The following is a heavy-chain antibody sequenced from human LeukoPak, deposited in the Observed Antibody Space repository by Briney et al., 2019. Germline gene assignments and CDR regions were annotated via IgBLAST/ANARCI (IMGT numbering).Heavy chain of an antibody. D-gene: IGHD1-26*01. Sequence: ASVKVSCKASGYTFTGYYMHWVRQAPGQGLEWMGWINPNSGGTNYAQKLQGRVTMTRDTSISTAYMELSRLRSDDTAVYYCARGGGSGSYFGYYYYMDVWGKGTTVTVSS. V-gene: IGHV1-2*02. CDR2: INPNSGGT. CDR1: GYTFTGYY. J-gene: IGHJ6*03. CDR3: ARGGGSGSYFGYYYYMDV.